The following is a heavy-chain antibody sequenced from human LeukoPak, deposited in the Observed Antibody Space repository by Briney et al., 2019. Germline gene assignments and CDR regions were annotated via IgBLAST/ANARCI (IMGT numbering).Heavy chain of an antibody. CDR3: ARGGGADYDFWSGYPHFDN. CDR1: GFTFSSYW. Sequence: GGSLRLSCAAAGFTFSSYWMHWVRQAPGKGLVWVSRINTDGSSTNYADSVKGRFTISRDNAKNTLYLQMNSLRAEDTAVYYCARGGGADYDFWSGYPHFDNWGQGTLVTVSS. D-gene: IGHD3-3*01. CDR2: INTDGSST. J-gene: IGHJ4*02. V-gene: IGHV3-74*01.